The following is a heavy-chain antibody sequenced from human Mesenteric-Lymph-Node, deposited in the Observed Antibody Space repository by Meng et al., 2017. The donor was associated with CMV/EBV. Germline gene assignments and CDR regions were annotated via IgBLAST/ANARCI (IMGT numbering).Heavy chain of an antibody. Sequence: ESLKISCAASGFTFSNYAMTWVRQAPGKGLEWIGSGYHSGSTYYNPSLKSRVTISVNTSKNQFSLKLSSVTATDTAVYYCARDLNDYWSGYHPFDYWGQGTLVTVSS. CDR2: GYHSGST. CDR1: GFTFSNYA. V-gene: IGHV4-38-2*02. CDR3: ARDLNDYWSGYHPFDY. J-gene: IGHJ4*02. D-gene: IGHD3-3*01.